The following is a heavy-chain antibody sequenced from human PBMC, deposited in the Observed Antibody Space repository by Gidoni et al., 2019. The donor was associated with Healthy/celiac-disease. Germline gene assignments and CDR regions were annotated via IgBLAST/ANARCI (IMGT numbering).Heavy chain of an antibody. CDR3: AREYYGSGSYIGGYFDL. CDR1: GFTFSDYY. V-gene: IGHV3-11*06. Sequence: QVQLVESGGGLVTPGGSLRLSCAASGFTFSDYYMSWIRQAPGKGLEWVSYISSSSSYTNYADSVKGRFTISRDNAKNSLYLQMNSLRAEDTAVYYCAREYYGSGSYIGGYFDLWGRGTLVTVSS. CDR2: ISSSSSYT. D-gene: IGHD3-10*01. J-gene: IGHJ2*01.